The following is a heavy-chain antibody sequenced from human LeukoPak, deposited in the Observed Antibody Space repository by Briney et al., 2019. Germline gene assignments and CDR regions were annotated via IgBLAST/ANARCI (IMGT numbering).Heavy chain of an antibody. CDR2: IYHSGTT. Sequence: PSETLSLTCAVSGGSISSSNWWSWVRQPPGKGLEWIGEIYHSGTTNYNPSLKSRVTILVDKSKNQFSLKLSSVTAADTAVYYCARGLSLDFWSGYYTGLYFDYWGQGTLVTVSS. CDR3: ARGLSLDFWSGYYTGLYFDY. CDR1: GGSISSSNW. D-gene: IGHD3-3*01. J-gene: IGHJ4*02. V-gene: IGHV4-4*02.